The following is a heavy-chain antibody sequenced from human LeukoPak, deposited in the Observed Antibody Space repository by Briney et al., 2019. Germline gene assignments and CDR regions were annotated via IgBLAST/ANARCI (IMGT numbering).Heavy chain of an antibody. CDR3: ARVDKAVSPVGLDY. J-gene: IGHJ4*02. V-gene: IGHV4-4*09. CDR2: IYSSGST. D-gene: IGHD5-12*01. CDR1: GDSISNYY. Sequence: SETLSLTCTVSGDSISNYYWSWIRQPPGKGLEWIGYIYSSGSTDYNPSLKSRVTISVETSKNQFSLKLTSVTAADTAVYYCARVDKAVSPVGLDYWGQGTLVTVSS.